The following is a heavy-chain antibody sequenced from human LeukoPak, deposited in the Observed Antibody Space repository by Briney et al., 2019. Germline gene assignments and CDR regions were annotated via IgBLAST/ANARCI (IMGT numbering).Heavy chain of an antibody. Sequence: GGSLRLSCAASGFTFSGYWMSWVRQAPGNGLEWVANIKQDGSEKYYVDSVKGRFTISRDNAKNSLYLQMNSLRAEDTAVYYRAGDSTGYYWAYWGQGTLVTVSS. J-gene: IGHJ4*02. CDR2: IKQDGSEK. CDR3: AGDSTGYYWAY. D-gene: IGHD3-22*01. V-gene: IGHV3-7*01. CDR1: GFTFSGYW.